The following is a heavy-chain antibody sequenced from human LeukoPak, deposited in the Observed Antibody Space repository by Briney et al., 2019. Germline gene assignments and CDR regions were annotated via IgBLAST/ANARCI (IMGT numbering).Heavy chain of an antibody. Sequence: SETLSLTCSVSGDSITGYYWGWIRQPPGKGLEWIGNIYYTGNTYYNSSLKSRVTISLDTSKNQFSLTVISMTAADTAAYYCTESDGYGLIRICGRGTMVTVSS. CDR2: IYYTGNT. V-gene: IGHV4-39*03. J-gene: IGHJ3*02. CDR1: GDSITGYY. CDR3: TESDGYGLIRI. D-gene: IGHD3-10*01.